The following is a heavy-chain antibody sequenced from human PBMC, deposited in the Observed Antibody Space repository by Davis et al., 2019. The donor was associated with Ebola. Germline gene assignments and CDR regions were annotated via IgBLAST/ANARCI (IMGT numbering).Heavy chain of an antibody. J-gene: IGHJ4*02. D-gene: IGHD3-9*01. CDR1: GGSISSSSYY. V-gene: IGHV4-39*01. CDR3: ARLGSPYDILTGYIDY. Sequence: MPSETLSLTCTVSGGSISSSSYYWGWIRQPPGKGLEWIGSIYYSGSTYYNPSLKSRVTISVDASKNQFSLKLSSVTAADTAVYYCARLGSPYDILTGYIDYWGQGTLVTVSS. CDR2: IYYSGST.